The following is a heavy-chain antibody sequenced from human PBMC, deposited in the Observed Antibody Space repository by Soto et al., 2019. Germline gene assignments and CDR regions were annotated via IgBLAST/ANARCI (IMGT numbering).Heavy chain of an antibody. V-gene: IGHV3-30*18. CDR2: ISYDGSNK. CDR1: GFTFSSYG. CDR3: AKDGYYYDSSGYFDY. J-gene: IGHJ4*02. D-gene: IGHD3-22*01. Sequence: PGGSLRLSCAASGFTFSSYGMHWVRQAPGKGLEWVAVISYDGSNKYYADSVKGRFTISRDNSKDTLYLQMNSLRAEGTAVYYCAKDGYYYDSSGYFDYWGQGTLVTVSS.